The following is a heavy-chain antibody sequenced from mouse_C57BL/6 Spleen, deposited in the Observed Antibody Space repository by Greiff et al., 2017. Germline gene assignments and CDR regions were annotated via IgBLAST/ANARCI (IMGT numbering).Heavy chain of an antibody. V-gene: IGHV1-52*01. J-gene: IGHJ1*03. CDR3: ARGGYGSSYSWYFDV. CDR1: GYTFTSYW. CDR2: IDPSDSET. Sequence: QVQLQQPGAELVRPGSSVKLSCKASGYTFTSYWLHWVKQRPIQGLEWIGNIDPSDSETHYNQKFKDKATLTVDKSSSTAYMQLSSLTSEDSAVYYCARGGYGSSYSWYFDVWGTGTTVTVSS. D-gene: IGHD1-1*01.